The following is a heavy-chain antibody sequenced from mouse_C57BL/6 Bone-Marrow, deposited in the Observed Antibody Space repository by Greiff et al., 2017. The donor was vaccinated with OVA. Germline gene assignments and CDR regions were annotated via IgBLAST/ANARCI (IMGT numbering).Heavy chain of an antibody. D-gene: IGHD2-3*01. CDR1: GFTFSSYG. Sequence: DVMLVESGGDLVKPGGSLKLSCAASGFTFSSYGMSWVRQTPDKRLEWVATISSGGSYTYYPDSVKGRFTISRDTAKNTLYLQMRSLKSEDTAMYYCARHGYSWYVDVWGTGTTVTVSS. J-gene: IGHJ1*03. CDR3: ARHGYSWYVDV. V-gene: IGHV5-6*02. CDR2: ISSGGSYT.